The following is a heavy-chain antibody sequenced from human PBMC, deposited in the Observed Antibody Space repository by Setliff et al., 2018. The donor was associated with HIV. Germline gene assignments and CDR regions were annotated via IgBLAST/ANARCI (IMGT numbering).Heavy chain of an antibody. CDR1: GYTFTSYY. V-gene: IGHV1-46*01. J-gene: IGHJ6*03. D-gene: IGHD3-9*01. Sequence: ASVKVSCKASGYTFTSYYMHWVRQAPGQGLEWMGIIKPSGGSTSYAQKFQGRVTMTRDTSTSTVYMELSSLRSEDTAVYYCARDDPDILTGYYRSFRPDYYMDVWGKGTTVTVSS. CDR2: IKPSGGST. CDR3: ARDDPDILTGYYRSFRPDYYMDV.